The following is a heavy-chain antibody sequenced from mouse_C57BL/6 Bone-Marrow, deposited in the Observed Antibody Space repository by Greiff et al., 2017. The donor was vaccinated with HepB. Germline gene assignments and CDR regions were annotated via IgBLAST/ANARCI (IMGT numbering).Heavy chain of an antibody. CDR1: GYTFTSYW. V-gene: IGHV1-69*01. CDR2: IDPSDSYT. Sequence: QVQLQQSGAELVMPGASVKLSCKASGYTFTSYWMHWVKQRPGQGLEWIGEIDPSDSYTNYNQKFKGKSTLTVDKSSSTAYMQLSSLTSEDSAVYYCARLIYDGYLFDYWGQGTTLTVSS. CDR3: ARLIYDGYLFDY. D-gene: IGHD2-3*01. J-gene: IGHJ2*01.